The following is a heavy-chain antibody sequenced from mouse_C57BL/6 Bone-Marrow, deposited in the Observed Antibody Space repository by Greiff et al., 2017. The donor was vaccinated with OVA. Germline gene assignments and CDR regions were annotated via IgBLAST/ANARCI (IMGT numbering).Heavy chain of an antibody. CDR3: ARRGWDFDY. Sequence: QVQLQQSGAELARPGASVKLSCKASGYTFTSYGISWVKQRTGQGLEWIGEIYPCSGNTYYNQKFKGKATLTADKSSSTAYMELRSLTSEDAADYFCARRGWDFDYWGQGTTLTVSS. CDR2: IYPCSGNT. CDR1: GYTFTSYG. D-gene: IGHD3-3*01. J-gene: IGHJ2*01. V-gene: IGHV1-81*01.